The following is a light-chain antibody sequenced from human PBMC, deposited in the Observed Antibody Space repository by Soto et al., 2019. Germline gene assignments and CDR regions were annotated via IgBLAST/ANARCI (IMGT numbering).Light chain of an antibody. J-gene: IGKJ4*01. Sequence: IQMTQSPSSLSASVGDRVTITCQANQDIKTFLHWYQQKPGKAPKVLIYGASYLEPGVPSRFSGTGSGTDFTFSISSLQPEDIATYYCQQYDSVPLTFGGGTKVDI. CDR3: QQYDSVPLT. CDR1: QDIKTF. CDR2: GAS. V-gene: IGKV1-33*01.